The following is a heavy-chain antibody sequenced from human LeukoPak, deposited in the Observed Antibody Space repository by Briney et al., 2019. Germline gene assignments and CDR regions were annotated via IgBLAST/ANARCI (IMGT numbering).Heavy chain of an antibody. Sequence: SQTLSLTCTVSGGSISSGSYSWSWIRQPAGKGLEWIGRIYTSGSTNYNHSLKSRVTISLDTSKNQFSLKLSSVTAADTAVYYCASTYYGSGSADYWGQGTLVTVSS. CDR2: IYTSGST. D-gene: IGHD3-10*01. V-gene: IGHV4-61*02. CDR3: ASTYYGSGSADY. CDR1: GGSISSGSYS. J-gene: IGHJ4*02.